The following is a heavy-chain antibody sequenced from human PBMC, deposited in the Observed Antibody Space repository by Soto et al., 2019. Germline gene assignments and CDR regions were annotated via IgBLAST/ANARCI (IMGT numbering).Heavy chain of an antibody. CDR1: GGSISSGGYY. V-gene: IGHV4-31*03. CDR3: ARWVVANWFDP. J-gene: IGHJ5*02. Sequence: PSETLPLTCTVSGGSISSGGYYWSWIRQHPGKGLEWIGYIYYSGSTYYNPSLKSRVTISVDTSKNQFSLKLSSVTAADTAVYYCARWVVANWFDPWGQGTLVTVSS. CDR2: IYYSGST. D-gene: IGHD2-15*01.